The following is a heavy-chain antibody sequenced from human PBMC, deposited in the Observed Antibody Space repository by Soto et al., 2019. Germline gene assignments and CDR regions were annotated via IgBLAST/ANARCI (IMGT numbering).Heavy chain of an antibody. D-gene: IGHD3-16*01. Sequence: EVQLVQSGGGLVQPGGSLRLSCAASGFTLSNYAMHWVRQAPGKGLEDVSSISNNGGGTYYTNSVKGRFTISRDNSKNTLYLQVGSLRAEDMAVYYCARRGLGNCFDYWGQGTLVTVSS. CDR2: ISNNGGGT. CDR3: ARRGLGNCFDY. V-gene: IGHV3-64*01. J-gene: IGHJ4*02. CDR1: GFTLSNYA.